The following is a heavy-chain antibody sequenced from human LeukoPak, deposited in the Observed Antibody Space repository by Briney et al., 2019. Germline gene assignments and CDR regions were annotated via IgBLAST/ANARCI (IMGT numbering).Heavy chain of an antibody. D-gene: IGHD2-2*01. V-gene: IGHV3-23*01. CDR3: AKEIVVVPAAMSH. J-gene: IGHJ4*02. CDR2: ISGSGGTT. Sequence: GGSLRLSCAASGFTFSTSAMSWVRQAPGKGLEWVSAISGSGGTTYYADSVKGRFTISRDNSKNTLYLQMNSLRAEDTAVYYCAKEIVVVPAAMSHWGQGTLVTVSS. CDR1: GFTFSTSA.